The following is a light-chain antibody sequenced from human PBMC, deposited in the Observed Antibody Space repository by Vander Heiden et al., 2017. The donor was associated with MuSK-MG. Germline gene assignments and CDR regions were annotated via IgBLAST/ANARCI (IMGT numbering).Light chain of an antibody. CDR1: QSISSY. CDR2: AAS. Sequence: DIQMTQSPSSLSASLGDRVTITCRASQSISSYLDWYQQKPGKAPKLLIYAASSLQSGVPSRFSGSGSGTDFTLTISSLQAEDFAAYYCQQSYSTPHTFGQGTKVEIK. J-gene: IGKJ2*01. CDR3: QQSYSTPHT. V-gene: IGKV1-39*01.